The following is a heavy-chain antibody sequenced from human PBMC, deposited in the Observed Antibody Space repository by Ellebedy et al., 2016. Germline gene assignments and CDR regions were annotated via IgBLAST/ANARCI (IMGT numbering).Heavy chain of an antibody. CDR3: ARDQGYSSGHTTEGHFDY. CDR1: GYTFTSYG. Sequence: ASVKVSCKASGYTFTSYGISWVRQAPGQGLEWMGWINPNSGGTNYAQKFQGWVTMTRDTSISTAYMELSRLRSDDTAVYYCARDQGYSSGHTTEGHFDYWGQGTLVTVSS. D-gene: IGHD6-19*01. V-gene: IGHV1-2*04. CDR2: INPNSGGT. J-gene: IGHJ4*02.